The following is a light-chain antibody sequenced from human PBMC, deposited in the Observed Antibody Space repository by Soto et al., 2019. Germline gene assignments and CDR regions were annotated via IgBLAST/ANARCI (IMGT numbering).Light chain of an antibody. Sequence: DIVMTQSPDSLAVSLGERATINCKSSQSLLYSADNKNYLTWYQQKPGQPPKLLIYWASTRESGVPDRFSGSGSGTDFTLTISSLQAEDVAVYYCQQYYITPLTFGGGTKVDIK. CDR2: WAS. CDR1: QSLLYSADNKNY. CDR3: QQYYITPLT. V-gene: IGKV4-1*01. J-gene: IGKJ4*01.